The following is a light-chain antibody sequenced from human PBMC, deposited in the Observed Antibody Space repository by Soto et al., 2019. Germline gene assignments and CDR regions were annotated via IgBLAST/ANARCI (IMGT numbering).Light chain of an antibody. J-gene: IGKJ5*01. CDR3: QQYYNSPIT. Sequence: IVMTQSPDSLAVSLGETTTITCKSSQSVLSSSNNWNYLAWFQQKPGQPPKALIYWASTRESGVSDRISGSGSGTDFTLTISSLQAEDVAVYYCQQYYNSPITFGQGTRLEIK. V-gene: IGKV4-1*01. CDR1: QSVLSSSNNWNY. CDR2: WAS.